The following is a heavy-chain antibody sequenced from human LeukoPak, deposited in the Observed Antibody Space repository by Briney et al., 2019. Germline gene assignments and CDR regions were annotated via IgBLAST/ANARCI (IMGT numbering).Heavy chain of an antibody. CDR1: GGSFSGYY. CDR3: ARVGYYYYYMDV. J-gene: IGHJ6*03. V-gene: IGHV4-34*01. Sequence: PSETLSLTCAVYGGSFSGYYWSWIRQPPGTGLEWIGEINHSGSTNYNPSLKSRVTISVDTSKNQFSLKLSSVTAADTAVYYCARVGYYYYYMDVWGKGTTVTVSS. CDR2: INHSGST.